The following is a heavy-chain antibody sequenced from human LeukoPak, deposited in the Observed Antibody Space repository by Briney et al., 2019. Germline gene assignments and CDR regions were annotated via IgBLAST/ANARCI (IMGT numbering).Heavy chain of an antibody. J-gene: IGHJ4*02. D-gene: IGHD3-16*02. CDR3: ARGPDPLYVWGSYLIEYYFDY. CDR1: GFTFSSYS. Sequence: GGSLRLSCAASGFTFSSYSMNWVRQAPGKGLEWVSSLSSSSSYIYYADSVKGRFTISRDNAKNSLYLQMNSLRAEDTAVYYCARGPDPLYVWGSYLIEYYFDYWGQGTLVTVSS. V-gene: IGHV3-21*01. CDR2: LSSSSSYI.